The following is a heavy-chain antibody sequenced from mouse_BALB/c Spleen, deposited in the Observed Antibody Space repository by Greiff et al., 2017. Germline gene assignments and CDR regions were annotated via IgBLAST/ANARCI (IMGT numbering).Heavy chain of an antibody. Sequence: DVHLVESGGGLVQPGGSRKLSCAASGFTFSSFGMHWVRQAPEKGLEWVAYISSGSSTIYYADTVKGRFTISRDNPKNTLFLQMTSLRSEDTAMYYCARTYDYDGRYYYAMDYWGQGTSVTVSS. CDR2: ISSGSSTI. V-gene: IGHV5-17*02. CDR1: GFTFSSFG. CDR3: ARTYDYDGRYYYAMDY. D-gene: IGHD2-4*01. J-gene: IGHJ4*01.